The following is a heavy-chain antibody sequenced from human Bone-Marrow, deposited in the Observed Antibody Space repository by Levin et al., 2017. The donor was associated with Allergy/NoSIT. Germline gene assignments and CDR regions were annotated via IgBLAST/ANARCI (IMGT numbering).Heavy chain of an antibody. V-gene: IGHV3-33*01. CDR3: ARDLAPAFSGYDFTSFSYSYQAMDV. Sequence: PGGSLRLSCAASGFMFSRYGMHWVRQAPGKGLEWVAVIWYDGSDKYYANSVKGRFTISRDNSQNTLYLQMSSLRGEDTAVYYCARDLAPAFSGYDFTSFSYSYQAMDVWGQGTTVTVSS. J-gene: IGHJ6*02. CDR2: IWYDGSDK. CDR1: GFMFSRYG. D-gene: IGHD5-12*01.